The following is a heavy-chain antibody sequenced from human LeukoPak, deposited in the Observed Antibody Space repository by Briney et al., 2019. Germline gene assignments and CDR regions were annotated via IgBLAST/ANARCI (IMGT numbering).Heavy chain of an antibody. Sequence: SETLSLTCTVSGGSLSSYYWSCIRHPAGKGLEWICRIYTSGSTNYNPSLKSRVTMSVDTSKNQFSLKLSSVTAADTAVYYCARAPAARHYYYGMDVWGQGTTVTVSS. CDR2: IYTSGST. V-gene: IGHV4-4*07. D-gene: IGHD2-2*01. CDR3: ARAPAARHYYYGMDV. J-gene: IGHJ6*02. CDR1: GGSLSSYY.